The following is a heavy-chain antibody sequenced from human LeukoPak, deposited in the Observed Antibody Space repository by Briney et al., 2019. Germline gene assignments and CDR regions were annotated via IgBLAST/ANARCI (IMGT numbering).Heavy chain of an antibody. CDR2: ISYDGSNK. Sequence: PGGSLRLSCAASGFTFSSYGMHWVRQAPGKGLEWVAVISYDGSNKYYADSVKGRFTISRDNSKNTLYLQMNSLRAEDTAVYYCAKDRANPYYYGMDVWGQGTTVTVSS. CDR1: GFTFSSYG. J-gene: IGHJ6*02. CDR3: AKDRANPYYYGMDV. D-gene: IGHD3-10*01. V-gene: IGHV3-30*18.